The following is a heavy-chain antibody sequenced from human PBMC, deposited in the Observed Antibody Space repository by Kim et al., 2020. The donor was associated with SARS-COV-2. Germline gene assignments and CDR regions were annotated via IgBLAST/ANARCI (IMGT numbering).Heavy chain of an antibody. Sequence: DKYYVDSVRCRFTISRDNDRNLLYLHMNSLGDEDTAIYYCARGAATPGIDYWGQGALVNVSS. CDR3: ARGAATPGIDY. J-gene: IGHJ4*02. D-gene: IGHD2-15*01. V-gene: IGHV3-7*01. CDR2: DK.